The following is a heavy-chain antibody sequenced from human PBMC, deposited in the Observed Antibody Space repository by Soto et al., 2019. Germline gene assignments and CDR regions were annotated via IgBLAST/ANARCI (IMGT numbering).Heavy chain of an antibody. CDR3: AKDSYYDSSGYPTDNLHDYYYGMDV. J-gene: IGHJ6*02. CDR1: GFTFDDYA. D-gene: IGHD3-22*01. CDR2: ISWNSGSI. V-gene: IGHV3-9*01. Sequence: GGSLRLSCAASGFTFDDYAMHWVRQAPGKGLEWVSGISWNSGSIGYADSVKGRFTISRDNAKNSLYLQMNSLRAEDTALYYCAKDSYYDSSGYPTDNLHDYYYGMDVWGQGTKVTVYS.